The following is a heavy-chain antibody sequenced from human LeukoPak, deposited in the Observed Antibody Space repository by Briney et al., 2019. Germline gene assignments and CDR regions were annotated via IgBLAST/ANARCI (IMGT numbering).Heavy chain of an antibody. J-gene: IGHJ4*02. CDR3: AREAVAGTGFDY. V-gene: IGHV3-48*03. Sequence: GGSLRLSCAASGFTFNSYEMNWVRQAPGKGLEWVSYNSSSGSTIYYADSVKGRFTISRDNAKNSLYLQMNSLRAEDTAVYYCAREAVAGTGFDYWGQGTLVTVSS. CDR1: GFTFNSYE. D-gene: IGHD6-19*01. CDR2: NSSSGSTI.